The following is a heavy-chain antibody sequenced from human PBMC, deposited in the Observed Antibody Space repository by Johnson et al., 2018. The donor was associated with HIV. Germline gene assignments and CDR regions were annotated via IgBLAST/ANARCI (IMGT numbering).Heavy chain of an antibody. CDR1: GFTVSSNY. Sequence: EKLVESGGGLVQPGRSLRLSCAASGFTVSSNYMSWVRQAPGKGLEWVSVLYSGGSTYYADSVKGRFTISRDNSKNTFYLQMNSLRVEDTAVYYCAKVGTGYTSSSVGAFDIWGQGTMVTVYS. J-gene: IGHJ3*02. CDR2: LYSGGST. V-gene: IGHV3-66*02. CDR3: AKVGTGYTSSSVGAFDI. D-gene: IGHD6-19*01.